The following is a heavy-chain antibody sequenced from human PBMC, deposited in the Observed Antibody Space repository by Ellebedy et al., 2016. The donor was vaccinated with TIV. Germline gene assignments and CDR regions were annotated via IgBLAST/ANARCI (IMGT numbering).Heavy chain of an antibody. V-gene: IGHV4-59*08. J-gene: IGHJ6*02. D-gene: IGHD3-9*01. Sequence: MPSETLSLTCTVSGGSISTYYWSWIRQPPGQGLEWIGYIYYSGYTEYNPSLKSRVTISLDTSKDQFPLSLSSVTAADTAVYYCARGPLRYFDWVYYYHGMDVWGQGTTVTVSS. CDR1: GGSISTYY. CDR2: IYYSGYT. CDR3: ARGPLRYFDWVYYYHGMDV.